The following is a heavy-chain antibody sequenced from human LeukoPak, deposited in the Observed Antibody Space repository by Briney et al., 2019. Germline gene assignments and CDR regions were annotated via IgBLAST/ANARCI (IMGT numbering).Heavy chain of an antibody. Sequence: SETLSLACAVSGGSFSANYWSWIRQPPGGGLEWIAEIYPSGATQYNPSLTGRVTISADRSKSQFSLRLSSVTAADTAVYYCAGYQLWFQNDVWGQGALVTVSS. J-gene: IGHJ4*02. V-gene: IGHV4-34*01. D-gene: IGHD3-22*01. CDR1: GGSFSANY. CDR2: IYPSGAT. CDR3: AGYQLWFQNDV.